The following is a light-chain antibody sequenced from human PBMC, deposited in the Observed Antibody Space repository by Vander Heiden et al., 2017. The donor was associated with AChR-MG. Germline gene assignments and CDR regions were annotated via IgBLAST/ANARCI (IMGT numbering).Light chain of an antibody. Sequence: IVLTQSPPTLSLSPGERATLSCRTSDIVSNYLAWYQQKPGQAPRLLSYETSSRATGFPARFSGSGSGTDFTLTISSLEPEDFAVYYCQQRITWPLTFGGGTKVEIK. CDR2: ETS. CDR3: QQRITWPLT. CDR1: DIVSNY. V-gene: IGKV3-11*01. J-gene: IGKJ4*01.